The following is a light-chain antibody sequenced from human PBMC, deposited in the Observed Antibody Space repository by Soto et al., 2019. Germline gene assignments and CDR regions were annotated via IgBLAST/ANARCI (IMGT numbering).Light chain of an antibody. J-gene: IGKJ2*01. Sequence: EIVMTQSPATLSVSPGERSTLSCRARQSVDSNLAWFQQKPGQGPRFLIYGASTRATGIPARFSGSGSGTEFTLTISSLQSEDFAVYYCQQYHNWYTFGQGTKLEMK. CDR3: QQYHNWYT. V-gene: IGKV3-15*01. CDR2: GAS. CDR1: QSVDSN.